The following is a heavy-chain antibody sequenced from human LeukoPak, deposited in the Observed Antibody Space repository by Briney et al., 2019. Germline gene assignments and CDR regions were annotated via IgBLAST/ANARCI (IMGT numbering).Heavy chain of an antibody. J-gene: IGHJ5*02. CDR2: IYYSGST. Sequence: PSQTLSLTCAVSGGSISSGGYSWSWIRQPPGKGLEWIGYIYYSGSTYYNPSLKSRVTISVDTSKNQFSLKLSSVTAADTAVYYCARGRNDYGDYPRWFDPWGQGTLVTVSS. V-gene: IGHV4-30-4*07. CDR1: GGSISSGGYS. D-gene: IGHD4-17*01. CDR3: ARGRNDYGDYPRWFDP.